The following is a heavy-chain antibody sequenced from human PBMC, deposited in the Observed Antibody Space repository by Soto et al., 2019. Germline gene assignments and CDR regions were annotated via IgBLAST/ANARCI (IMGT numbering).Heavy chain of an antibody. V-gene: IGHV4-4*02. Sequence: PSETLSLTCAVSGGSISSSNWWSWVRQPPGKGLEWIGEIYHSGSTNYNPSLKSRVTISVDKSKNQFSLKLSSVTAADTAVYYCAREKGEVGATKSAFDIWGQGTMVTVSS. D-gene: IGHD1-26*01. J-gene: IGHJ3*02. CDR2: IYHSGST. CDR1: GGSISSSNW. CDR3: AREKGEVGATKSAFDI.